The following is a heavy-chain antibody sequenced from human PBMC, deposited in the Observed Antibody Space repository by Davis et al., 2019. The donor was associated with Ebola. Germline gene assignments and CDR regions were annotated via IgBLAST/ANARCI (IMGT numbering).Heavy chain of an antibody. CDR3: ARDHFGSGSTIDA. Sequence: MPGGSLRLSCAVYGGSFSGYYWRWIRQPPGKGLEWIGFISSLDSPTYNPSVRGRVTTSLDTSKNQFSLTLTSVTASDTAIYYCARDHFGSGSTIDAWGQGTLVTVSS. CDR2: ISSLDSP. J-gene: IGHJ5*02. CDR1: GGSFSGYY. D-gene: IGHD3-10*01. V-gene: IGHV4-59*01.